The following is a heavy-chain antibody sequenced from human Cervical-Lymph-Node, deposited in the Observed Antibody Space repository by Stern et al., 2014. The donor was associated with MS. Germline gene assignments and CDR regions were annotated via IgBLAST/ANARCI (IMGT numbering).Heavy chain of an antibody. CDR1: GFTFSSYW. Sequence: EVQLVESGGGLVQPGGSLRLSCTTSGFTFSSYWMTWVRQAPGKGLEWVANLKQPGTEEFYVDSIKGRFTISRDDAKNSVYLQMNSLRVEDTAIYYCAREGTGNSVLYLDYWGQGILVTVSS. CDR2: LKQPGTEE. D-gene: IGHD1-1*01. V-gene: IGHV3-7*01. J-gene: IGHJ4*02. CDR3: AREGTGNSVLYLDY.